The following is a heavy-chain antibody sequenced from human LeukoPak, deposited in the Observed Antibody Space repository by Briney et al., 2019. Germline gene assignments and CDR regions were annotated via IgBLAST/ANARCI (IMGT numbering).Heavy chain of an antibody. J-gene: IGHJ6*02. CDR1: GFTVSSNY. CDR3: ARSGNYYYYYGMDV. D-gene: IGHD1-26*01. CDR2: IYSGGST. Sequence: GGSLRLSCAASGFTVSSNYMSWVRQAPGKGLEWVSVIYSGGSTYYADSVKGRFTISRHNSKNTLHLQMNSLRAEDTAVYYCARSGNYYYYYGMDVWGQGTTVTVSS. V-gene: IGHV3-53*04.